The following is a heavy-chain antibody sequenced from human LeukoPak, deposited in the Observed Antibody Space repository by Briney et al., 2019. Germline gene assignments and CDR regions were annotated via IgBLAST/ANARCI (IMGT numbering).Heavy chain of an antibody. CDR1: GFTFSSYA. Sequence: QLGGSLRLSCAASGFTFSSYAMSWVRQAPGKGLEWVSAISGSGGSTYYADSVKGRFTISRDNSKNTLYLQMNSLRAEDTAVYYCAKDQWPFSYDILTGANAFDIWGQGTMVTVSS. D-gene: IGHD3-9*01. CDR3: AKDQWPFSYDILTGANAFDI. J-gene: IGHJ3*02. CDR2: ISGSGGST. V-gene: IGHV3-23*01.